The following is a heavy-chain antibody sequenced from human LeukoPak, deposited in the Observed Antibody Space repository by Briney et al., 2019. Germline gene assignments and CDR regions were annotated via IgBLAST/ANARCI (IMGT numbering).Heavy chain of an antibody. J-gene: IGHJ6*02. D-gene: IGHD3-10*01. CDR2: ISAYNGVT. V-gene: IGHV1-18*01. Sequence: GASVKVSCRGSGYTFTDYGITWVRQAPGQGLEWMGWISAYNGVTNYAQKLQGRVTMTTDTSTRTAYMELRSLRSDDTAVYYCARDFPPNYGSDYYYFYMDVWGQGTTVTISS. CDR1: GYTFTDYG. CDR3: ARDFPPNYGSDYYYFYMDV.